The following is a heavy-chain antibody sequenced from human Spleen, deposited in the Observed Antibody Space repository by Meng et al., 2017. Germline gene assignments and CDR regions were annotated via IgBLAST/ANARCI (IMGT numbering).Heavy chain of an antibody. D-gene: IGHD5-12*01. V-gene: IGHV3-48*03. J-gene: IGHJ4*02. Sequence: GGSLRLSCAASGFTFSSYEMNWVRQAPGKGLEWVSYISSSGSTIYYADSVKGRFTISRDNAKNSLYLQMNSLRAEDTAVYYCARPSGYVPFDYWGQGTLVTVSS. CDR3: ARPSGYVPFDY. CDR2: ISSSGSTI. CDR1: GFTFSSYE.